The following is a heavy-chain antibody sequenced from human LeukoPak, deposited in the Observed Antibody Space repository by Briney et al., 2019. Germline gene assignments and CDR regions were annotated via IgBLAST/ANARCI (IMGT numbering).Heavy chain of an antibody. Sequence: SVKVSCKASGGTFSRYTISWVRQAPGPGLEWMGRIIPILGIANYAQKFQGRVTITADKSTRTAYMELSSLRSEDTAVYYCAREKGGADDAFDIWGQGTMVTVSS. CDR1: GGTFSRYT. CDR2: IIPILGIA. CDR3: AREKGGADDAFDI. V-gene: IGHV1-69*04. D-gene: IGHD1-26*01. J-gene: IGHJ3*02.